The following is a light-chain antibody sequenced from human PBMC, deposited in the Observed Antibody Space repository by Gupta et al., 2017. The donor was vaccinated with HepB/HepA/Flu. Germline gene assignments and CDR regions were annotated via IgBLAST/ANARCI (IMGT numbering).Light chain of an antibody. CDR3: QQYGSSPQNT. J-gene: IGKJ3*01. Sequence: EIVLTQSPGTLSLSPGERATLSCRASQSVSSSYLAWYQQKPGQAPRLLIYGASSRATGIPDRFSGSGSGTDFTLTISRREPEDFAVYYCQQYGSSPQNTFGPGTKVDIK. CDR2: GAS. CDR1: QSVSSSY. V-gene: IGKV3-20*01.